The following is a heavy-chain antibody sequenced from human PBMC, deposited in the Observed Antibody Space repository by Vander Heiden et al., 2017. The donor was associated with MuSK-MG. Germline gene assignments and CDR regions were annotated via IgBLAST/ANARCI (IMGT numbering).Heavy chain of an antibody. CDR1: GFTFSTYY. D-gene: IGHD1-26*01. Sequence: EVQLVESGGGLVKPGGSLRLSCAASGFTFSTYYMNWVRQAPGKGLEWVSSINDKNTYIYYADSVRGRFTISRDNAKNSLYLQMSSLRAEDAAVYYCATAQGTYYSPYYFDYWGQGTLVTVSS. J-gene: IGHJ4*02. CDR3: ATAQGTYYSPYYFDY. V-gene: IGHV3-21*01. CDR2: INDKNTYI.